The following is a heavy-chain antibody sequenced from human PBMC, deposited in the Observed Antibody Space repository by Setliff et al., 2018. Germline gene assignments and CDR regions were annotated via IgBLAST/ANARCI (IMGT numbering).Heavy chain of an antibody. D-gene: IGHD7-27*01. Sequence: PGGSLRLSCAASGFTFGSYGMYWVRQGPGKGLEWVAAIDGEGSVIYYLDSVKGRFTISRDNAKYSLYLQMNSLRVEDTAVYYCARDPTWGAFDIWGHGTMVTVSS. V-gene: IGHV3-7*03. CDR1: GFTFGSYG. CDR2: IDGEGSVI. CDR3: ARDPTWGAFDI. J-gene: IGHJ3*02.